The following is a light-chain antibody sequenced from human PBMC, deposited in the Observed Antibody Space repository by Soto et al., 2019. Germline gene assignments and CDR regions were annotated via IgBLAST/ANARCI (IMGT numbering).Light chain of an antibody. J-gene: IGKJ5*01. Sequence: DIQMTQSPSSLSASVGDRVTITCRASQDISVYLAWYQQKPGKVPKILIYSASTLQSGVPSRFSGSGSGTAFTLTVSSLQPEDVATYYCQKFNTAPLTFGQGTRLEIK. CDR1: QDISVY. CDR2: SAS. CDR3: QKFNTAPLT. V-gene: IGKV1-27*01.